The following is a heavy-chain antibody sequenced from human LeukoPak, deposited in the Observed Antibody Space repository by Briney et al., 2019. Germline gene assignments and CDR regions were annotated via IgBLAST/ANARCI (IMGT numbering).Heavy chain of an antibody. CDR2: VYYSGST. J-gene: IGHJ3*02. Sequence: SETLSLTCTVSGDSISSSGYYYWSWIRQPPGKGLEWIGYVYYSGSTKYNSSLKSRVTISVDTSKKQFSLKKTSVTAADTAVYFCARGVGYYESSAHAFDIWGQGTMVTVSS. CDR3: ARGVGYYESSAHAFDI. CDR1: GDSISSSGYYY. V-gene: IGHV4-61*08. D-gene: IGHD3-22*01.